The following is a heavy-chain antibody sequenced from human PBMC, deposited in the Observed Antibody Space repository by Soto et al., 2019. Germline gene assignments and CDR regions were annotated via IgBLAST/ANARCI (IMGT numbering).Heavy chain of an antibody. CDR3: ERQYSSSEYYYGMDV. CDR2: INPNSGGT. Sequence: ASVKVSCKASGYTFTGYYMHWVRQAPGQGLEWMGWINPNSGGTNYAQKFQGWVTMTRDTSISTAYMELSRLRSDDTAVYYCERQYSSSEYYYGMDVWGQGTTVTVSS. V-gene: IGHV1-2*04. J-gene: IGHJ6*02. CDR1: GYTFTGYY. D-gene: IGHD6-13*01.